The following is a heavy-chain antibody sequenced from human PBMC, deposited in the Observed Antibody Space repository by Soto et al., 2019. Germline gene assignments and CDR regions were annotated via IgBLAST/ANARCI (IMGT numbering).Heavy chain of an antibody. Sequence: GGSLRLSCAASGFTVSRDYMSWVRQAPGKDLEWVGYIRSNTYGGTTEYAASVKGRFTISRDDSKRVAHLQMNSLESEDTAVYYCARRKYLDYWGQGTLVTVSS. CDR1: GFTVSRDY. CDR2: IRSNTYGGTT. J-gene: IGHJ4*02. V-gene: IGHV3-49*04. CDR3: ARRKYLDY.